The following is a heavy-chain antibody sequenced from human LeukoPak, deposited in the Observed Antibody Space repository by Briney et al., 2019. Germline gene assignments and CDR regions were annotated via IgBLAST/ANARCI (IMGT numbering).Heavy chain of an antibody. J-gene: IGHJ4*02. CDR2: INPNSGGT. V-gene: IGHV1-2*02. CDR1: GYTFTGNH. Sequence: GASVKVSLTSSGYTFTGNHMHLVRQAPGQGLEWMGWINPNSGGTNYAQKFQGRVIMTRDTSISTAYMELSRLGSDDTAVYYCARGGSTDSIHSCGGNCYFLDYWEQGCLVTVSS. D-gene: IGHD2-21*02. CDR3: ARGGSTDSIHSCGGNCYFLDY.